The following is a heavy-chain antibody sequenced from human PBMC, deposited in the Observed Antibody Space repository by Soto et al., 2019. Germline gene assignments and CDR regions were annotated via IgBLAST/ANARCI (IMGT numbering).Heavy chain of an antibody. V-gene: IGHV4-59*04. CDR1: GGSISSYY. Sequence: SETLSLTCTVSGGSISSYYWSWIRQPPGKGLEWIGYIYYSGTTYHNPSLKSRVTISVDTSNNQLSLKLTSVTAADTAVYYCTTHSGTSGGFDPWGQGTLVTVSS. CDR2: IYYSGTT. CDR3: TTHSGTSGGFDP. D-gene: IGHD2-2*01. J-gene: IGHJ5*02.